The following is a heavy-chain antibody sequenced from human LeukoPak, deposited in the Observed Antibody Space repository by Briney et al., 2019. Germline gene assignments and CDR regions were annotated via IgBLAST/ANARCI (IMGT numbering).Heavy chain of an antibody. J-gene: IGHJ4*02. CDR1: GGSISSGGYY. D-gene: IGHD3-10*01. CDR2: IYYSGST. Sequence: PSETLSLTCTVSGGSISSGGYYWSWIRQHPGKGLEWIGYIYYSGSTYYNPSFKSRVTISVDTSKNQFSLKLSSVTAADTAVYYCARSYLADLDYWGQGTLVTVSS. V-gene: IGHV4-31*03. CDR3: ARSYLADLDY.